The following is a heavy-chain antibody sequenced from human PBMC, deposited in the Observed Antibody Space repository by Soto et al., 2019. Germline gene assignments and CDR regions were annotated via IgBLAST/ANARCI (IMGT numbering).Heavy chain of an antibody. CDR2: ISGSGGTI. CDR3: AKDLGGSYFAGGCPDYCGMDV. V-gene: IGHV3-23*01. J-gene: IGHJ6*02. D-gene: IGHD2-21*02. CDR1: GFTFRSYV. Sequence: EVQLLESGGGLVQPGGSLRLSCAASGFTFRSYVMSWVRQAPGKGLEWVSSISGSGGTIYYADSVKGRFTISRDNSKNTLYLQMNSLRAEDTAVYYCAKDLGGSYFAGGCPDYCGMDVWGQGTTVIVSS.